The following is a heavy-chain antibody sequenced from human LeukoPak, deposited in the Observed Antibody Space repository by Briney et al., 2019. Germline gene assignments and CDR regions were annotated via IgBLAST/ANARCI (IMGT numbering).Heavy chain of an antibody. CDR1: GGSISSYY. Sequence: PSETLSLTCTVSGGSISSYYWGWIRQPPGKGLEWIGSIYYSGSTYYNPSLKSRVTISVDTSKNQFSLKLSSVTAADTAVYYCARDRPDVVTAIPALYYFDYWGQGTLVTVSS. J-gene: IGHJ4*02. V-gene: IGHV4-39*07. CDR3: ARDRPDVVTAIPALYYFDY. CDR2: IYYSGST. D-gene: IGHD2-21*02.